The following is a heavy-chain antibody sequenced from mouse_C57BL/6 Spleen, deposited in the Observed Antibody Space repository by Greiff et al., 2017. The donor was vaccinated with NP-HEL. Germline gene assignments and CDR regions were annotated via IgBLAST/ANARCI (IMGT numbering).Heavy chain of an antibody. CDR3: ARAPGSSFDY. Sequence: QVQLKQPGAELVMPGASVKLSCKASGYTFTSYWMHWVKQRPGQGLEWIGEIDPSDSYTNYNQKFKGKSTLTVDKSSSTAYMQLSSLTSEDSAVYYCARAPGSSFDYWGQGTTLTVSS. J-gene: IGHJ2*01. CDR1: GYTFTSYW. V-gene: IGHV1-69*01. CDR2: IDPSDSYT. D-gene: IGHD1-1*01.